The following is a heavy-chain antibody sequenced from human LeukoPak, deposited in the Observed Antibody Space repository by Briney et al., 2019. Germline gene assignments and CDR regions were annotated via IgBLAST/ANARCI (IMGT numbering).Heavy chain of an antibody. CDR3: ARDRVSTLYYYYGMDV. CDR2: ISSSGSTI. Sequence: PGRSLRLSCAASGFTFSDYYMSWIRQAPGKGLEWVSYISSSGSTIYYADSVKGRFTISRDNAKNSLYLQMNSLRAEDTAVYYCARDRVSTLYYYYGMDVWGQGTTVTVSS. V-gene: IGHV3-11*01. J-gene: IGHJ6*02. CDR1: GFTFSDYY.